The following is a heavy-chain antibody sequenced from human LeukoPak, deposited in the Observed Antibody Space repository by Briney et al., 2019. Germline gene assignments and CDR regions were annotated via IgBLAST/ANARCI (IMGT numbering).Heavy chain of an antibody. CDR1: GFTFSSYG. D-gene: IGHD3-22*01. Sequence: GGSLRLSCAASGFTFSSYGMHWVRQAPGKGLEWVAFIRYDGSNKYYADSVKGRFTISRDNSKNTLYLQMNSLRAEDTAVYYCAKASRYDSSGYSVDYWGQGTLVTVSS. CDR2: IRYDGSNK. V-gene: IGHV3-30*02. J-gene: IGHJ4*02. CDR3: AKASRYDSSGYSVDY.